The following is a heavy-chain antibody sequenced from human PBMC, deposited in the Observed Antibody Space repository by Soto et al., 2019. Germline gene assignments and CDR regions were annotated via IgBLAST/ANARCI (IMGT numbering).Heavy chain of an antibody. CDR2: ISSSGSTI. Sequence: GGSLRLSCAASGFTFSSYEMNWVRQAPGKGLEWVSYISSSGSTIYYADSVKGRFTISRDNAKNSLYLQMNSLRAEDTAVYYCARDGGGAAAGNYYYYGMGVWGQGTTVTVSS. CDR3: ARDGGGAAAGNYYYYGMGV. J-gene: IGHJ6*02. V-gene: IGHV3-48*03. D-gene: IGHD6-13*01. CDR1: GFTFSSYE.